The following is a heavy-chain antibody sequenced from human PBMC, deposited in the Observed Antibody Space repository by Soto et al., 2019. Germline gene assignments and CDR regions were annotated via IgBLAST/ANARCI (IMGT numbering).Heavy chain of an antibody. D-gene: IGHD3-22*01. V-gene: IGHV3-74*01. CDR2: INSDGSST. CDR3: ARDGTYYYDSSGYLGRFHYYYYGMDV. Sequence: GGSLRLSCAASGFTFSSYAMSWVRQAPGKGLVWVSRINSDGSSTSYADSVKGRFTISRDNAKNTLYLQMNSLRAEDTAVYYCARDGTYYYDSSGYLGRFHYYYYGMDVWGQGTTVTVSS. J-gene: IGHJ6*02. CDR1: GFTFSSYA.